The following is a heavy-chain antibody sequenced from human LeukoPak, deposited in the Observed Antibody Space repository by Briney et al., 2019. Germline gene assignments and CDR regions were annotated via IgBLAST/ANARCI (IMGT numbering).Heavy chain of an antibody. J-gene: IGHJ4*02. Sequence: SETLSLTCSVSGFSIKSSYYWAWIRQPPGKGLEWLGYIYYSGSTNYNPSLKSRVTISVDTSKNQFSLKLSSVTAADTAVYYCARRRDFFDYWGQGTLVTVSS. CDR2: IYYSGST. V-gene: IGHV4-59*01. CDR3: ARRRDFFDY. CDR1: GFSIKSSYY.